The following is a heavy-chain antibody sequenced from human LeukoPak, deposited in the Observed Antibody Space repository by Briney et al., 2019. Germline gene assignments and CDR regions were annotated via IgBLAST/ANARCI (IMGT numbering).Heavy chain of an antibody. V-gene: IGHV4-31*03. CDR2: IYYSGST. Sequence: PSQTLSLTCTVSGGSISSGGYYWSWIRQHPGKGLEWIGYIYYSGSTYYNPSLKSRVTISVDTSKNQFSLKLSSVTAADTAVYYCARVGYYDSSAVGGSYNWFDPWGQGTLVTVSS. J-gene: IGHJ5*02. D-gene: IGHD3-22*01. CDR3: ARVGYYDSSAVGGSYNWFDP. CDR1: GGSISSGGYY.